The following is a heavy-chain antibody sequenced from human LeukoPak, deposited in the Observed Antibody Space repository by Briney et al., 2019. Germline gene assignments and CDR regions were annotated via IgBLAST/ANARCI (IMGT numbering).Heavy chain of an antibody. CDR2: IWYDGSNK. D-gene: IGHD1-26*01. CDR3: ARGSGSYYDSSDY. J-gene: IGHJ4*02. Sequence: GGSLRLSCVASGFTFSSYGMHWVRQAPGKGLEWVAVIWYDGSNKYYADSVKGRFTISRDNSKNTLYLQMNSLRAEDTAVYYCARGSGSYYDSSDYWGQGTLVTVSS. V-gene: IGHV3-33*01. CDR1: GFTFSSYG.